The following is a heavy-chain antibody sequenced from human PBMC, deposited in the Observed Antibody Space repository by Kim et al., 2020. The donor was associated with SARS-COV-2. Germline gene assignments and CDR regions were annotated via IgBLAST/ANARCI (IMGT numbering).Heavy chain of an antibody. J-gene: IGHJ3*01. D-gene: IGHD3-16*01. CDR2: IWSDGGNK. V-gene: IGHV3-33*06. CDR1: GFTFSTYG. Sequence: GGSLRLSCAASGFTFSTYGMHWVRQAPGKGLEWVAIIWSDGGNKYYADSVKGRFTISRDNSRNILYLDMNSLRAEDTAVYYCAKAGYRVTGDDAFDVWGQGTMVTVSS. CDR3: AKAGYRVTGDDAFDV.